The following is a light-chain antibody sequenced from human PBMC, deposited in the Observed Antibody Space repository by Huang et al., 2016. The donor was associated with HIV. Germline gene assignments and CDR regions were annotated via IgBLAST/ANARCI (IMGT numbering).Light chain of an antibody. CDR2: AAS. CDR3: QQYDNRPPWT. CDR1: QSVSSN. Sequence: DILLTQSPATLSVSLGEIATLSCRATQSVSSNLAWYQQKVGQAPRLLIYAASARANGVSARFSGSGSGTEFTLTISSLQSEDSAVYYCQQYDNRPPWTFGQGTKVEI. V-gene: IGKV3-15*01. J-gene: IGKJ1*01.